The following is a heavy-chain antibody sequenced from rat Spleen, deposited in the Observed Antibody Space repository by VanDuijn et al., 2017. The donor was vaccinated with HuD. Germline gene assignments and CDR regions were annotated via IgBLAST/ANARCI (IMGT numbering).Heavy chain of an antibody. V-gene: IGHV5-7*01. CDR1: GFTFGDFY. CDR3: TTLSLF. J-gene: IGHJ1*01. CDR2: ISYDGSST. Sequence: EVQLVESDGGLVQPGRSLKLSCAASGFTFGDFYMAWVRQAPKKGLEWVATISYDGSSTNYRDSVKGRFIISRDNAKTTLYLQMDSLRSEDTATYYCTTLSLFWGPGTMVTVSS.